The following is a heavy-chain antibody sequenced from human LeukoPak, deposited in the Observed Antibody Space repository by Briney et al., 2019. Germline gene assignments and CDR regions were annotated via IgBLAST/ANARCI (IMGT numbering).Heavy chain of an antibody. J-gene: IGHJ4*02. CDR2: INHSGST. Sequence: KPSETLSLTCAVYGGSFSGYYWSWIRQPPGKGLERIGEINHSGSTNYNPSLKSRVTISVDTSKNQFSLKLSSVTAADTAVYYCARGRYGDHGLDYWGQGTLVTVSS. CDR1: GGSFSGYY. CDR3: ARGRYGDHGLDY. V-gene: IGHV4-34*01. D-gene: IGHD4-17*01.